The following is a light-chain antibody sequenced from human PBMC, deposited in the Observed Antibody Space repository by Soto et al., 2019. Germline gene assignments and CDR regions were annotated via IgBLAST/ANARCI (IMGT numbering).Light chain of an antibody. CDR3: QQYNNWPWT. V-gene: IGKV3-15*01. Sequence: EVLMTQSPATLSVSPGQRATLSCRASQSVSSDLDWYQLKPGQAPRLLIYGTSTRATGIPARFSGSGSGTEFTLTISSLQSEDFAFYYCQQYNNWPWTFGQGTKVEIK. CDR2: GTS. J-gene: IGKJ1*01. CDR1: QSVSSD.